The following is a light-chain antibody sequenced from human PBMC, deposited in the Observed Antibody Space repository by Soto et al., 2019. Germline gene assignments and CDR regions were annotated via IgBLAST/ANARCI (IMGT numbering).Light chain of an antibody. CDR2: GAS. Sequence: EIVLTQSPGTLPLSPGERATLSCRASQSVRSSNLAWYQQKPGQAPRLLIYGASSRATGIPDRFSGSGSGTDFTLTISRLEPEDFAVYYCQQYGSSPSTFGQGTKVDIK. J-gene: IGKJ1*01. V-gene: IGKV3-20*01. CDR1: QSVRSSN. CDR3: QQYGSSPST.